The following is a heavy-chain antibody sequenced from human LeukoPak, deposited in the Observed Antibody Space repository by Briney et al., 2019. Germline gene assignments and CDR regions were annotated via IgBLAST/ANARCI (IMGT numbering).Heavy chain of an antibody. CDR1: RFTFSTYT. CDR3: VRGDRRDY. CDR2: ISDSGGAT. Sequence: PGGSLRLSCAASRFTFSTYTMNWVRQAPGKGLQWASSISDSGGATFYADSLRGRFTISRDNAKNSLYLQMNSLTAEDTAVYYCVRGDRRDYWGQGTLVTVSS. D-gene: IGHD2-21*01. V-gene: IGHV3-21*01. J-gene: IGHJ4*02.